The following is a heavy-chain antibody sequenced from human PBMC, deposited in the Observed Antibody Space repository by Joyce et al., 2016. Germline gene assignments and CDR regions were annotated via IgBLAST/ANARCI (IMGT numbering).Heavy chain of an antibody. V-gene: IGHV4-39*07. D-gene: IGHD2/OR15-2a*01. Sequence: QLHLQESGPGLVKPSETLSLTCTVAGGSISSSSHYWGWLRQPPGKGLEWIGSIYYSWSTYYNPSLKSRVTISVDTSKNQFSLKLSSVTAADTAVYYCAGVDGNYYYYGMDVWGQGTTVTVSS. J-gene: IGHJ6*02. CDR1: GGSISSSSHY. CDR2: IYYSWST. CDR3: AGVDGNYYYYGMDV.